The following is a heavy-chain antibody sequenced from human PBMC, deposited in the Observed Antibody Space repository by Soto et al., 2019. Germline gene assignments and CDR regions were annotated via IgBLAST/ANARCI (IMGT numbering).Heavy chain of an antibody. CDR3: AKDIREYSSGWTYFDY. CDR1: GFTFPDDA. CDR2: ITCNSGSI. V-gene: IGHV3-9*01. Sequence: PGGSLRLSCEDSGFTFPDDAIHWFRQGRGKGLEWVSVITCNSGSIDYADSVKGRFTISRDNAKNSLYLQMNSLRPEDTALYYCAKDIREYSSGWTYFDYWGHGTLVTVSS. J-gene: IGHJ4*01. D-gene: IGHD6-19*01.